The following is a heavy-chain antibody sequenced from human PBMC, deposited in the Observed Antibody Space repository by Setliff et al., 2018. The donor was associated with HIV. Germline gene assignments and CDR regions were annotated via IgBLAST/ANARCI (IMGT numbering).Heavy chain of an antibody. CDR3: ATNPEMATINYYYSYMDV. CDR1: GGTFRGFG. Sequence: ASVKVSCKASGGTFRGFGISWVVQAPGQGLEWMGQIIPIFGTPRYAQKFQGRVTITADESTSTVYMELSSLRSEDTAVYYCATNPEMATINYYYSYMDVWGKGTTVTVSS. D-gene: IGHD5-12*01. CDR2: IIPIFGTP. J-gene: IGHJ6*03. V-gene: IGHV1-69*13.